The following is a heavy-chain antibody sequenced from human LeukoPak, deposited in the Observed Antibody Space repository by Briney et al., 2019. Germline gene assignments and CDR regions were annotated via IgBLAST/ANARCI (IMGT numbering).Heavy chain of an antibody. CDR3: ARWAAPYYFDY. CDR2: IYYTGST. D-gene: IGHD2-15*01. CDR1: GGSISSYY. V-gene: IGHV4-59*01. J-gene: IGHJ4*02. Sequence: SETLSLTCTVSGGSISSYYWSWIRQPPGKGLEWIGYIYYTGSTNYNPSLKSRVTISVDTSKNQFFLKLSSVTAADTAVYYCARWAAPYYFDYWGRGTLVTVSS.